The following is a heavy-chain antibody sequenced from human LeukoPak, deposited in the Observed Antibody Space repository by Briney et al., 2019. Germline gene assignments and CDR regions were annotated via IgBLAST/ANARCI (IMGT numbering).Heavy chain of an antibody. CDR2: INPSGGST. CDR3: ARVGEYSSSSGERWVDY. CDR1: GYTFTSYY. Sequence: ASVKVSCKASGYTFTSYYMNWVRQAPGQGLEWMGLINPSGGSTSYAQKFQGRVTMTRDTSTSTVYMELSSLRSEDTAVYYCARVGEYSSSSGERWVDYWGQGTLVTVSS. D-gene: IGHD6-6*01. J-gene: IGHJ4*02. V-gene: IGHV1-46*01.